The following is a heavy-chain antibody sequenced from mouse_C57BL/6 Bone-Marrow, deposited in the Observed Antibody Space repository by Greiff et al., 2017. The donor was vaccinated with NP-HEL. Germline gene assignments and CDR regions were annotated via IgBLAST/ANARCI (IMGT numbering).Heavy chain of an antibody. CDR3: ARPVLYGNYFYAMDY. Sequence: VQLKESGPVLVKPGASVKMSCKASGYTFTDYYMNWVKQSHGKSLEWIGVINPYNGGTSYNQKFKGKATLTVDKSSSTAYMELNSLTSEDSAVYYCARPVLYGNYFYAMDYWGQGTSVTVSS. CDR1: GYTFTDYY. J-gene: IGHJ4*01. CDR2: INPYNGGT. V-gene: IGHV1-19*01. D-gene: IGHD2-1*01.